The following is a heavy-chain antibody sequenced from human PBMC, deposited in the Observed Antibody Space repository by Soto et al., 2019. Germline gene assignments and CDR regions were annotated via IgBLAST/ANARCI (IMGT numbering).Heavy chain of an antibody. CDR3: ARGGNYDFWSGSSYYYYGMDV. Sequence: PGGSLRLSCAASGFTFSSYAMHWVRQAPGKGLEWVAVISHDGSNKYYTDSVKGRFTISRDNSKNTLYLQMNSLRAEDTAVYYCARGGNYDFWSGSSYYYYGMDVWGQGTTVTVSS. D-gene: IGHD3-3*01. J-gene: IGHJ6*02. CDR2: ISHDGSNK. CDR1: GFTFSSYA. V-gene: IGHV3-30-3*01.